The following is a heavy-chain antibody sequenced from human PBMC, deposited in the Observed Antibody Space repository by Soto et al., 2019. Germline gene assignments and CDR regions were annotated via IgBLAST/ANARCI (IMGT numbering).Heavy chain of an antibody. CDR2: IKTKSAGETT. CDR1: GFSFRTTW. D-gene: IGHD1-26*01. CDR3: STGSPFSGSVFDY. V-gene: IGHV3-15*05. Sequence: EVQLLESGGGLVKPGGSLRLSCAAFGFSFRTTWMAWVRQAPGKGLAWVGRIKTKSAGETTDYGEPVKGRFTISRDDSRDTLYLHEDSLETGDTVVYYCSTGSPFSGSVFDYWGQGTLVTVSS. J-gene: IGHJ4*02.